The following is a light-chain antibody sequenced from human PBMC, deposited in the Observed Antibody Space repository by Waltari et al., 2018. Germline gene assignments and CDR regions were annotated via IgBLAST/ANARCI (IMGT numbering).Light chain of an antibody. CDR1: SRDVGSYNL. CDR2: EVT. CDR3: CSYAGLGIYV. Sequence: QSGLTQPASVSGSPGQSTTISCTGTSRDVGSYNLVSWYQQYPGKAPKLMVYEVTKRTSGVSDRFSGSKSGNTASLTIYGLQSEDEADYYCCSYAGLGIYVFGTGTKVTVL. V-gene: IGLV2-23*02. J-gene: IGLJ1*01.